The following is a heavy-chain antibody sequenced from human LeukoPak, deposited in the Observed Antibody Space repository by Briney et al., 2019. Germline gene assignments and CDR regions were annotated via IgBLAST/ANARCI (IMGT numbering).Heavy chain of an antibody. D-gene: IGHD6-19*01. CDR2: ISAYNGNT. CDR3: ARDNRIAVAKRAFDI. CDR1: GYTFTSYG. J-gene: IGHJ3*02. Sequence: ASVKVSCKASGYTFTSYGISWVRQAPGQGLEWMGWISAYNGNTNYAQKLQGRVTMTTDTSTSTAYMELRSLRSDDTAVYYCARDNRIAVAKRAFDIWGQGTMVTVSS. V-gene: IGHV1-18*01.